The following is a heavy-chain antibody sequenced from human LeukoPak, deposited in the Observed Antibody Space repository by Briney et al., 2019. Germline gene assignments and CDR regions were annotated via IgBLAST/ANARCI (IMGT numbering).Heavy chain of an antibody. D-gene: IGHD4-11*01. CDR1: GDSVTTYY. CDR2: VYYSGSA. J-gene: IGHJ6*02. V-gene: IGHV4-59*02. Sequence: SETLSLTCTVSGDSVTTYYWSWIRQPPGKGLEWLGYVYYSGSATYNPSLKSRVTISVDTSKDQFSLRLSSVTAADTAVYYCARDGSNWSNDYYHGVDVWGQGTTVTVSS. CDR3: ARDGSNWSNDYYHGVDV.